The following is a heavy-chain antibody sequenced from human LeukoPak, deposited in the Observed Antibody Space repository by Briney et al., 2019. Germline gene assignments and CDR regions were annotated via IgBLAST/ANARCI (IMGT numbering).Heavy chain of an antibody. CDR2: INHSGST. CDR3: ARDGQQPLSSYYYYMDV. Sequence: PSETLSLTCAVYGGSFSGYYWSWIRQPPGKGLEWIGEINHSGSTNYNPSLKSRVTISVDTSKNQFSLKLSSVTAADTAVYYCARDGQQPLSSYYYYMDVWGKGTTVTVSS. J-gene: IGHJ6*03. D-gene: IGHD6-13*01. CDR1: GGSFSGYY. V-gene: IGHV4-34*01.